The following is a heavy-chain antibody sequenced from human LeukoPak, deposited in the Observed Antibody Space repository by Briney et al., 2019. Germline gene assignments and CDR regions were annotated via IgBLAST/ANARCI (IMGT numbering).Heavy chain of an antibody. V-gene: IGHV4-30-2*01. J-gene: IGHJ4*02. Sequence: SETLTLTCAVSGGAISSGGYSWCWIRQPPGPGLEWIGYIYHSGSTYYNPSLKSRVTISVDRSKNQFSLKLSSVTAADTAVYYCASSGGYSYGDYWGQGTLVTVSS. D-gene: IGHD5-18*01. CDR3: ASSGGYSYGDY. CDR1: GGAISSGGYS. CDR2: IYHSGST.